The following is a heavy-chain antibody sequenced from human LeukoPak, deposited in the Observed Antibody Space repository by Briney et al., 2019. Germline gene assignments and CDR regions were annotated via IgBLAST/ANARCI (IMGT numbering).Heavy chain of an antibody. CDR2: ISTYNGKT. Sequence: VASVKVSCKTSAYTFTSYGITWVRQAPGQGREWMGWISTYNGKTNYVDKFQGRVTMTTDTFTSTAYMELRSLRSDDTAVYYCARETLVTRVIDYWGQGTLVTVSS. CDR3: ARETLVTRVIDY. CDR1: AYTFTSYG. D-gene: IGHD3-9*01. V-gene: IGHV1-18*01. J-gene: IGHJ4*02.